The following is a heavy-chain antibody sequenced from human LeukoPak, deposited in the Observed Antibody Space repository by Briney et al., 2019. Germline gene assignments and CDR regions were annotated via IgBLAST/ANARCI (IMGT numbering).Heavy chain of an antibody. CDR3: AIDSSSLYHFDY. D-gene: IGHD6-6*01. Sequence: ASVKVSCKASGYTFTSYYMHWVRQAPGQGLEWMGIINPSGGSTSYAQKFQGRVTMTRDTSTSTVYMELSSLRSEDTAVYYCAIDSSSLYHFDYWGQGTLVTVSS. CDR1: GYTFTSYY. J-gene: IGHJ4*02. V-gene: IGHV1-46*01. CDR2: INPSGGST.